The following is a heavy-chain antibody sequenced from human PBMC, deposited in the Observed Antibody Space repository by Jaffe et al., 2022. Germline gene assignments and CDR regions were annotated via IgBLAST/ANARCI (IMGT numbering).Heavy chain of an antibody. CDR3: ARHTEGQGILTGYRLMEAAYYFDY. Sequence: QVQLVQSGAEVKKPGSSVKVSCKASGGTFSSYTISWVRQAPGQGLEWMGRIIPILGIANYAQKFQGRVTITADKSTSTAYMELSSLRSEDTAVYYCARHTEGQGILTGYRLMEAAYYFDYWGQGTLVTVSS. V-gene: IGHV1-69*02. D-gene: IGHD3-9*01. CDR1: GGTFSSYT. CDR2: IIPILGIA. J-gene: IGHJ4*02.